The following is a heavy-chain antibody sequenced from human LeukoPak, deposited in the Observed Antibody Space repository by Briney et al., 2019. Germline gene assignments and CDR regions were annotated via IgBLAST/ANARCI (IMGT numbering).Heavy chain of an antibody. CDR3: AKDLSNYLDY. Sequence: GGSLRLSCAASGFTFSSYGMHWVRQAPGKGLEWVAFIRYDGSNKYYADSVKGRFTISRGNSKNTLYLQMNGLRAEDTAVYYCAKDLSNYLDYWGQGTLVTVSS. V-gene: IGHV3-30*02. CDR2: IRYDGSNK. CDR1: GFTFSSYG. J-gene: IGHJ4*02.